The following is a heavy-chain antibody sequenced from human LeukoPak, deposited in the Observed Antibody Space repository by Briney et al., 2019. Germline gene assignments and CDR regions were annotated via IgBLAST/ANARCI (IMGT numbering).Heavy chain of an antibody. V-gene: IGHV3-30*02. CDR1: GFNFRSYG. CDR3: AREEAHYYDTSGYHYRMLDS. CDR2: TRYDGNIK. Sequence: GGSLRLSCAASGFNFRSYGMHWVRQAPGKGLEWVTFTRYDGNIKYYADSVKGRFTISRDNSKNTMYLQMNSLRAEDTAVYYCAREEAHYYDTSGYHYRMLDSWGQGTLVTVSS. D-gene: IGHD3-22*01. J-gene: IGHJ5*01.